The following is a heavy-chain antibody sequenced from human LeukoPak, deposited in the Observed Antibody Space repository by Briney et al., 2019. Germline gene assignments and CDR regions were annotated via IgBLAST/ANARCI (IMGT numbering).Heavy chain of an antibody. V-gene: IGHV4-59*08. D-gene: IGHD3-10*01. CDR2: IYYSEST. CDR3: AGSHHGTFDY. Sequence: SETLSLTCTVSGGSISSYYWSWIRQPPGKGLEWIGYIYYSESTNYNPSLKSRVTISVDTSKNQFSLKLSSVTAADTAVYYCAGSHHGTFDYWGQGTLVTVSS. CDR1: GGSISSYY. J-gene: IGHJ4*02.